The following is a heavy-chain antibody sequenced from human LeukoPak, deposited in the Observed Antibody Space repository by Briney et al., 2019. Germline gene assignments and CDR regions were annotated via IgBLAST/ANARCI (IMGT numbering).Heavy chain of an antibody. CDR1: GGSISSSSYY. CDR3: ARQDSGLELWFGEGNWFDP. D-gene: IGHD3-10*01. CDR2: IYYSGST. V-gene: IGHV4-39*07. Sequence: PSETLSLTCTVSGGSISSSSYYWGWIRQPPGKGLEWIGSIYYSGSTYYNPSLKSRVTISVDTSKNQFSLKLSSVTAADTAVYYCARQDSGLELWFGEGNWFDPWGQGTLVTVSS. J-gene: IGHJ5*02.